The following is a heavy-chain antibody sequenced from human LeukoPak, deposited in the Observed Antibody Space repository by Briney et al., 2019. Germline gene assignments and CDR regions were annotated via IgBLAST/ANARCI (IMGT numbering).Heavy chain of an antibody. J-gene: IGHJ4*02. V-gene: IGHV3-48*04. Sequence: GGSLRLSCAASGFTFSSYGMHWVRQAPGKGLEWVSYISSSSRTIYCADSVKGRFTISRDNAKNSLYLQMNSLRAEDTAVYYCASLYDYVWGSYRWANYFDYWGQGTLVTVSS. D-gene: IGHD3-16*02. CDR1: GFTFSSYG. CDR2: ISSSSRTI. CDR3: ASLYDYVWGSYRWANYFDY.